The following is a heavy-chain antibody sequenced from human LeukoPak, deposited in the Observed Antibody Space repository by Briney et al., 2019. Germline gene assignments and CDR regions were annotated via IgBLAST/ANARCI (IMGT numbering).Heavy chain of an antibody. CDR2: ISGSGGST. CDR3: AKLPSTYYYDSSGYYYVGMGFDY. CDR1: GFTFSSYG. Sequence: GGSLRLSCAASGFTFSSYGMSWVRQAPGKGLEWVSAISGSGGSTYYADSVKGRFTISRDNSKNTLYLQMNSLRAEDTAVYYCAKLPSTYYYDSSGYYYVGMGFDYWGQGTLVTVSS. J-gene: IGHJ4*02. V-gene: IGHV3-23*01. D-gene: IGHD3-22*01.